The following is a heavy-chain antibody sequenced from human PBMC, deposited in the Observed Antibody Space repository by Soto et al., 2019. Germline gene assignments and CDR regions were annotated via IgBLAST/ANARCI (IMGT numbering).Heavy chain of an antibody. Sequence: QVQLVESGGGVVQPGRSLRLSCAASGFTFSSYGMHWVRQAPGKGLEWVAVISYDGSNKYYADSVKGRFTISRDNSKNTLYLQMNSLRAEDTAVYYCAKDLFDSSGWYYFDYWVQGTLVTVSS. CDR2: ISYDGSNK. CDR1: GFTFSSYG. CDR3: AKDLFDSSGWYYFDY. V-gene: IGHV3-30*18. J-gene: IGHJ4*02. D-gene: IGHD6-19*01.